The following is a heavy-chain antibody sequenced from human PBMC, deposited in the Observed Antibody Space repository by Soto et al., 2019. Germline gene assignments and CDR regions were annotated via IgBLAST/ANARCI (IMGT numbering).Heavy chain of an antibody. CDR3: ARGLDSGSYFNWFDP. J-gene: IGHJ5*02. V-gene: IGHV1-58*02. CDR2: IVVGSGNT. Sequence: SVKVSCKASGFTFTSSAMQWVRQARGQRLEWIGWIVVGSGNTNYAQKFQGRVTITADKSTSTAYMELSSLRSEDTAVYYCARGLDSGSYFNWFDPWGQGTLVTVSS. CDR1: GFTFTSSA. D-gene: IGHD1-26*01.